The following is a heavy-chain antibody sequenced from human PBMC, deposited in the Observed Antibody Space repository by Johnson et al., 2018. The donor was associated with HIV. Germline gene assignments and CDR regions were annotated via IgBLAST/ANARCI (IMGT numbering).Heavy chain of an antibody. CDR1: GFTFSTYD. V-gene: IGHV3-30*03. CDR3: ASGDDDGF. Sequence: QVQLVESGGGVVQPGRSLRLSCAASGFTFSTYDMHWVRQAPGKGLEWVAVISFDGKNKFYADSVKGRFTISRDNSRNTLYLQMNSLRPEDTAVYYCASGDDDGFWGRGTLVTVSS. J-gene: IGHJ4*03. CDR2: ISFDGKNK. D-gene: IGHD5-12*01.